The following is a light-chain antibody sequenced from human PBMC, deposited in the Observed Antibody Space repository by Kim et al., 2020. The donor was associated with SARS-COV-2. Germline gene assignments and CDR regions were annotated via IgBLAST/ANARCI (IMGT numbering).Light chain of an antibody. Sequence: EIVLTQSPATLSLSPGERATLSCRTSQSVSSYLAWYQHKPGQAPRLVIYDAYNRATGIPARFSGSGSGTDFTLTISSLEPEDFAVYYCQQRTDWPLTFGGGTKVEIK. CDR3: QQRTDWPLT. V-gene: IGKV3-11*01. CDR2: DAY. CDR1: QSVSSY. J-gene: IGKJ4*01.